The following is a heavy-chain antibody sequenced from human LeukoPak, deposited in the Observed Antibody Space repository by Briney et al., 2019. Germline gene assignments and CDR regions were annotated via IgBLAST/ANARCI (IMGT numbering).Heavy chain of an antibody. Sequence: GGSLRLSCAASGFTFSSYGMHWVRQAPGKGLEWVAVIWYDGSNKYYADSVKGRFTISRDNSKNTLYLQMNSLRAEDTAVYYCATNSSGWYEFDYWGQGTLVTVSS. CDR1: GFTFSSYG. J-gene: IGHJ4*02. CDR3: ATNSSGWYEFDY. CDR2: IWYDGSNK. D-gene: IGHD6-19*01. V-gene: IGHV3-33*01.